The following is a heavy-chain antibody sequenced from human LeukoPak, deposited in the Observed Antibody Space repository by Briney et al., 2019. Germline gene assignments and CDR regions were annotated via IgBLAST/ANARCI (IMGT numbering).Heavy chain of an antibody. J-gene: IGHJ4*02. V-gene: IGHV3-30*18. Sequence: GGSLRLSCAASGFTFSSYGMHWVRQAPGKGLEWVAVISYDGSNKNCADSVKGRFTISRDNSKNTLYLQMNSLRAEDTAVYYCAEKSAGSYYNGPDYWGQGTLVTVSS. CDR3: AEKSAGSYYNGPDY. D-gene: IGHD3-10*01. CDR1: GFTFSSYG. CDR2: ISYDGSNK.